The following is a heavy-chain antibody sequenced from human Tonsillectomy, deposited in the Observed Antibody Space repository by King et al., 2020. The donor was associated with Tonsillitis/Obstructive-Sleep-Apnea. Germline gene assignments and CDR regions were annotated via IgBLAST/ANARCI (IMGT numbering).Heavy chain of an antibody. CDR2: IYYSGST. CDR1: GGSISSSGSY. J-gene: IGHJ5*02. V-gene: IGHV4-31*01. CDR3: ARETRFCSGGNCYGWFDP. D-gene: IGHD2-15*01. Sequence: PLQESGPGLVKPSQTLSLTCTVSGGSISSSGSYWSWIRQHPGKGLEWIGFIYYSGSTYYNPSLKSQVTMSLDTSKNHFSLKLSSVTAADTAVYYCARETRFCSGGNCYGWFDPWGQGTLVTVSS.